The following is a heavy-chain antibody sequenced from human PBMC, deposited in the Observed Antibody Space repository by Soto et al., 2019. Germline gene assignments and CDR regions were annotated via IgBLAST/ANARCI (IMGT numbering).Heavy chain of an antibody. J-gene: IGHJ4*02. D-gene: IGHD3-22*01. CDR3: ARGRYYDSSGYYPH. V-gene: IGHV4-30-4*01. Sequence: SETLSLTCTFFGGSISSGDYYWSWIRQPPGKGLEWIGYIFYSGSTYYTPSLKSRVTVSVDTSKNQFSLKLSSVTAADTAVYYCARGRYYDSSGYYPHWGQGTLVTVSS. CDR2: IFYSGST. CDR1: GGSISSGDYY.